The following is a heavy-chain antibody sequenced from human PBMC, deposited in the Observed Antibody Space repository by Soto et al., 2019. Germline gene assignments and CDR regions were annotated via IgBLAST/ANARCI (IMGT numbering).Heavy chain of an antibody. Sequence: SETLSLTCAVSGGSIRGSSYSWSWIRQPPGKGLEWIGYIYDTGSTNYNPSLKSRVTISVDTSKNQFSLKLSSVTAADTAVYYCSRGNGPNIVATINFRWFDPWGQGTLVTVSS. CDR2: IYDTGST. CDR1: GGSIRGSSYS. J-gene: IGHJ5*02. V-gene: IGHV4-30-2*01. D-gene: IGHD5-12*01. CDR3: SRGNGPNIVATINFRWFDP.